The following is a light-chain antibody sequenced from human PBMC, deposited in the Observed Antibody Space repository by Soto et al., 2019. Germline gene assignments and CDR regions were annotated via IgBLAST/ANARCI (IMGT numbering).Light chain of an antibody. CDR3: QQSYTSPVT. Sequence: DIQMTQSPSSLSVSIGDRVTITCRASQSISTYLNWYEQKPGKAPNLLIYGASTLHSGVPSRFSGGGSGTYFTLTISGLQPEDFGSYYCQQSYTSPVTFGGGTKVEIK. J-gene: IGKJ4*01. V-gene: IGKV1-39*01. CDR1: QSISTY. CDR2: GAS.